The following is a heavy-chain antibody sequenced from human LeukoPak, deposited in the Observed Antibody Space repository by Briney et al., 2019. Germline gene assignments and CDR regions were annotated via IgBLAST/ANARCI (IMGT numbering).Heavy chain of an antibody. CDR1: GGSISSYY. V-gene: IGHV4-59*01. J-gene: IGHJ3*02. CDR2: IYYSGST. D-gene: IGHD3-10*01. Sequence: PSETLSLTCTVSGGSISSYYWSWIRQPPGKGLEWIGYIYYSGSTNYKSSLKSRVTISVDTSKNQFSLKLSSVTAADTAVYYCARDLGFGDTRAFDIWGQGTMVTVSS. CDR3: ARDLGFGDTRAFDI.